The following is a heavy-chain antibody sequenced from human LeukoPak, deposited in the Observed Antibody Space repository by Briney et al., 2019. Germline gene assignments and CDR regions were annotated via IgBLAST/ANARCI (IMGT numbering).Heavy chain of an antibody. CDR1: GFTFSGSA. V-gene: IGHV3-73*01. Sequence: KSGGSLRLSCAASGFTFSGSAMHWVRQASGKGLEWVGRIRSKANSYATAYAVSVKGRFTISRDDSKNTAYLQMNSLKTEDTAVYYCTRPRSGWERDYWGQGTLVTVSS. CDR2: IRSKANSYAT. J-gene: IGHJ4*02. D-gene: IGHD6-19*01. CDR3: TRPRSGWERDY.